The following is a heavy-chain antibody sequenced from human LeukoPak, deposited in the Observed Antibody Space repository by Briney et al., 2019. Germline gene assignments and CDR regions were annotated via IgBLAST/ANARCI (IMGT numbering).Heavy chain of an antibody. Sequence: GGSLRLSCAASGFSLDDYAMQWVRQAPGKGLEWVSLISGDGGSKHYADSVKGRFTISRDNSENSLYLRMNSLRTEDTALYYCAKVLPRAYYDSTGYFLPLDSWGQGTLVTVSS. D-gene: IGHD3-22*01. V-gene: IGHV3-43*02. J-gene: IGHJ4*02. CDR2: ISGDGGSK. CDR3: AKVLPRAYYDSTGYFLPLDS. CDR1: GFSLDDYA.